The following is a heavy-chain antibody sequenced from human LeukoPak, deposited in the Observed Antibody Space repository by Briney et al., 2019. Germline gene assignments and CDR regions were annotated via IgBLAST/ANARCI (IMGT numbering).Heavy chain of an antibody. CDR2: IHYSGST. J-gene: IGHJ5*02. CDR1: GGSISSYY. Sequence: SETLSLTCSVSGGSISSYYWSWIRQPPGKGLECIGYIHYSGSTNYNPSLKSRVTISVDTSKNQFSLKLSSVTAADTAVYYCARLLIGELQGDNWFDPWGQGTLVTVSS. CDR3: ARLLIGELQGDNWFDP. D-gene: IGHD3-10*01. V-gene: IGHV4-59*08.